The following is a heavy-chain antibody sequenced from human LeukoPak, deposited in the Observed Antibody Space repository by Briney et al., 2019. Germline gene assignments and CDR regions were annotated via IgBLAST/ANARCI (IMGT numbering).Heavy chain of an antibody. V-gene: IGHV3-74*01. CDR1: GFTFSSYW. CDR3: ARAAALFGVVKAFDY. D-gene: IGHD3-3*01. Sequence: PGGSLRLSCAASGFTFSSYWMHWVRQAPGKGLVWVSRINSDGSSTSYADSVKGRFTISRDNAKNTLYLQMNSLRAEDTAVYYCARAAALFGVVKAFDYWGQGTLVTVSS. J-gene: IGHJ4*02. CDR2: INSDGSST.